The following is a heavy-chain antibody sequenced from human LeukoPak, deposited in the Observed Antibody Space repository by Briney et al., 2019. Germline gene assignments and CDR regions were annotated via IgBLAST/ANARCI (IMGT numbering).Heavy chain of an antibody. CDR1: GFTFGSYA. D-gene: IGHD1-7*01. CDR3: AIDWGPELRLAFDI. V-gene: IGHV3-64*01. Sequence: PGGSLRLSCAASGFTFGSYAMHWVSQGPGKGLEYVTAISSNGGSTYYANSVKGRFTISRDNSKNTLYLQMGSLREDAMAVYYCAIDWGPELRLAFDIWGQGTMVSVSS. J-gene: IGHJ3*02. CDR2: ISSNGGST.